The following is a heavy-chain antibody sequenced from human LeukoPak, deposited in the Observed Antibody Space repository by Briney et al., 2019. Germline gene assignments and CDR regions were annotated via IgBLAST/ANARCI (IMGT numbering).Heavy chain of an antibody. CDR2: IRYDGSNK. Sequence: AGGSLRLSCAASGFTFSSYGMHWVRQAPGKGLEWVAFIRYDGSNKYYADSVKGRFTISRDNAKNSLYLQMNSLTAEDTAVYYCVRAYHPGGWFDPWGQGTLVTVSS. CDR3: VRAYHPGGWFDP. V-gene: IGHV3-30*02. J-gene: IGHJ5*02. CDR1: GFTFSSYG. D-gene: IGHD2-21*01.